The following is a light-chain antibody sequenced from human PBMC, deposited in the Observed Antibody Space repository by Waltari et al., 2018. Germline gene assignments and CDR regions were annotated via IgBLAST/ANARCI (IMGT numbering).Light chain of an antibody. Sequence: EIMLTSSPGTLSSSPGDRATLSFMASQSISRYLALYQHKPGQAPRLLIYYASSRATGIPDRFSGSGSGTDFSLTISRLEPEDFAVYYCQKYGSLPATFGQGTKVEIK. V-gene: IGKV3-20*01. CDR3: QKYGSLPAT. CDR1: QSISRY. CDR2: YAS. J-gene: IGKJ1*01.